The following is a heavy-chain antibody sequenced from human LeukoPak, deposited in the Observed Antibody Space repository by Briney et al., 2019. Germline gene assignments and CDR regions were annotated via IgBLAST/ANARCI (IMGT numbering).Heavy chain of an antibody. CDR2: IWYDGSNK. V-gene: IGHV3-33*01. D-gene: IGHD5-12*01. CDR1: GFTFSSYG. Sequence: GGSLRLSCAASGFTFSSYGMHWVRQAPGKGLEWVAVIWYDGSNKYYADSVKGRFTISRDNSKNTLYLQMNSLRAEDTAVYYCAREDSAYSGLDYWGQGTLVTVSS. CDR3: AREDSAYSGLDY. J-gene: IGHJ4*02.